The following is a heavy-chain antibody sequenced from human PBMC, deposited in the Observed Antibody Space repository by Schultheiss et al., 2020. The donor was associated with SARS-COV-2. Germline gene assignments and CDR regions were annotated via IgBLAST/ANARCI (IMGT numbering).Heavy chain of an antibody. J-gene: IGHJ4*02. CDR2: IIPIFGTA. CDR1: GYTFTNYG. CDR3: ARAEEWEERGVFDY. V-gene: IGHV1-69*13. Sequence: SVKVSCKASGYTFTNYGISWVRQAPGQGLEWMGGIIPIFGTANYAQKFQGRVTITADESTSTAYMELSSLRSEDTAVYYCARAEEWEERGVFDYWGQGTLVTVSS. D-gene: IGHD1-26*01.